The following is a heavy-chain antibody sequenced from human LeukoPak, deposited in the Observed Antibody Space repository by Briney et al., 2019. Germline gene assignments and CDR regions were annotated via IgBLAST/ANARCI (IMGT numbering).Heavy chain of an antibody. Sequence: ASVKVSCKASGGTFSSYAISWVRQAPGQGLEWMGGIIPIFGTANYAQEFQGRVTFTADESTSTAYMGLSSLRSEDTAVYYCARVSTPLTAYYYYGMDVWGQGTTVTVSS. CDR3: ARVSTPLTAYYYYGMDV. V-gene: IGHV1-69*13. J-gene: IGHJ6*02. CDR1: GGTFSSYA. CDR2: IIPIFGTA. D-gene: IGHD2-2*01.